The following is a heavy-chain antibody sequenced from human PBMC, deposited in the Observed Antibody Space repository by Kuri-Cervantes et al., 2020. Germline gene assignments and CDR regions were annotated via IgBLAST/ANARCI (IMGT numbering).Heavy chain of an antibody. V-gene: IGHV3-23*01. D-gene: IGHD3-10*01. CDR1: GFTFSSYA. CDR2: ISGSGGST. J-gene: IGHJ4*02. CDR3: ASPGGVHGSGSYYNGGYY. Sequence: GGSLRLSCAASGFTFSSYATSWVRQAPGKGLEWVSAISGSGGSTYYADSVKGRFIISRDNSKNTLYLQMNSLRAEDTAVYYCASPGGVHGSGSYYNGGYYWGQGTLVTVSS.